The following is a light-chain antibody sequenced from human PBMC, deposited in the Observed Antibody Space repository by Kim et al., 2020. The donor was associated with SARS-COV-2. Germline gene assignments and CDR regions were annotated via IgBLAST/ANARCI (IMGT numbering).Light chain of an antibody. CDR2: QAS. V-gene: IGKV1-5*03. Sequence: SASVGDSVIITCRASQGIDSWLAWYQQRPGRAPNLLIYQASILESGVPSRFSGSGSGTDFSLTISSLQPDDFATYYCQQYRSYPWTFGQGTKVDIK. CDR3: QQYRSYPWT. CDR1: QGIDSW. J-gene: IGKJ1*01.